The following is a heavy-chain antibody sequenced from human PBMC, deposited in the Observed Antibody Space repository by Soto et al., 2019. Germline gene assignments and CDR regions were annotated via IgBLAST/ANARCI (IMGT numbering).Heavy chain of an antibody. D-gene: IGHD3-9*01. CDR3: TSQYYDILTGPNWFDP. CDR2: IKSKTDGGTT. Sequence: PGGSLRLSCAASGFTFSNAWMSWVRQAPGKGLEWVGRIKSKTDGGTTDYAAPVKGRFTISRDDSKNTLYLQMNSLKTEDTAVYYCTSQYYDILTGPNWFDPWGQGTLVTVSS. V-gene: IGHV3-15*01. J-gene: IGHJ5*02. CDR1: GFTFSNAW.